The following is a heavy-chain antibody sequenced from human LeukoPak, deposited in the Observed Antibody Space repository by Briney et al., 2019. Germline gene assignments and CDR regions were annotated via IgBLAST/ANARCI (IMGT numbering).Heavy chain of an antibody. V-gene: IGHV3-23*01. CDR1: GFTFSSCG. Sequence: GGSLRLSCAASGFTFSSCGMTWVRQAPGKGVEWVSSISGSDDGTYYADSVKGRFTISRDNSKNTLYLQMNSLRAEDTAGYYCAKRGPIYSSSPGNYFDYWGQGTLVTVSS. CDR3: AKRGPIYSSSPGNYFDY. CDR2: ISGSDDGT. D-gene: IGHD6-6*01. J-gene: IGHJ4*02.